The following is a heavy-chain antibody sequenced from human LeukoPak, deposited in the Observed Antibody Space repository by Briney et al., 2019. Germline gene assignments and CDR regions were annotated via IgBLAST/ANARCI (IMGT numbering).Heavy chain of an antibody. J-gene: IGHJ4*02. CDR1: GFTFSSYS. CDR3: ARDPWGVVVPAAMEGY. D-gene: IGHD2-2*01. Sequence: PGGSLRLSCAASGFTFSSYSMNWVRQAPGKGLEWVSSISSSSSYIYYADSVKGRFTISRDNAKNSLYLQMNSLRAEDTAVYYCARDPWGVVVPAAMEGYWGQGTLVTVSS. CDR2: ISSSSSYI. V-gene: IGHV3-21*01.